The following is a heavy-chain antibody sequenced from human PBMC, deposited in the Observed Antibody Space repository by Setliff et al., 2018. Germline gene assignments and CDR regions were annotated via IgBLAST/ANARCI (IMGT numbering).Heavy chain of an antibody. CDR1: GYGFLSYG. D-gene: IGHD3-10*01. J-gene: IGHJ4*02. Sequence: ASVKVSCKPSGYGFLSYGLSWVRQAPGQGLEWMGWISPYNGDTDYAQKFQGRVTMTTDTSTNTAYMELSALRSDDTAVYYCARRFSSGNYNNLGYWGQGALVTVSS. V-gene: IGHV1-18*01. CDR2: ISPYNGDT. CDR3: ARRFSSGNYNNLGY.